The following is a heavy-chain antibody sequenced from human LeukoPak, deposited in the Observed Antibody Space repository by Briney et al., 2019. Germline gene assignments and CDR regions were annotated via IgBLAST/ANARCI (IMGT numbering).Heavy chain of an antibody. J-gene: IGHJ3*02. Sequence: SQTLSLTCTVSGGSISSGSYYWSWIRQPAGKGLEWIGRIYTSGSTNYNPSLKSRVAISVDTSKNQFSLKLSSVTAADTAVYYCARDQNWGDAFDIWGQGTMVTVSS. CDR2: IYTSGST. CDR1: GGSISSGSYY. V-gene: IGHV4-61*02. CDR3: ARDQNWGDAFDI. D-gene: IGHD7-27*01.